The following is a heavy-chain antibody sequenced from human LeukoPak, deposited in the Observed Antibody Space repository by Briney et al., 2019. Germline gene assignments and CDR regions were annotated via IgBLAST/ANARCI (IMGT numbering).Heavy chain of an antibody. J-gene: IGHJ4*02. V-gene: IGHV3-30*02. CDR3: TKAKGQSWLFSHY. CDR2: IQYDGSNK. Sequence: GGSLTLSCAASGFTLNSYGMDWVRQAPGKGLEWVAFIQYDGSNKYYADSVKGRFTVSRDNSKRTFYLQMNDLRGEDTAIYYCTKAKGQSWLFSHYWGRGTLVTVSS. D-gene: IGHD3-22*01. CDR1: GFTLNSYG.